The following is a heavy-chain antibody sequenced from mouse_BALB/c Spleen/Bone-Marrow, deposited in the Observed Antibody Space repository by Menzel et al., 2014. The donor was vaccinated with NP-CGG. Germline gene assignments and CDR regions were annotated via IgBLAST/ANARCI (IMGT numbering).Heavy chain of an antibody. CDR3: ARLGYYGGFAY. CDR1: GFDFSGFW. Sequence: DVKLVESGGGLVQPGGSLKLSCAASGFDFSGFWMGWVRQAPGKGLEWIGEINPNSRTINYTPSLKDRFIISRDNAKNTLYLQMSKVRAGDTALYYCARLGYYGGFAYWGQGTLVTVSA. V-gene: IGHV4-1*02. J-gene: IGHJ3*01. CDR2: INPNSRTI. D-gene: IGHD2-3*01.